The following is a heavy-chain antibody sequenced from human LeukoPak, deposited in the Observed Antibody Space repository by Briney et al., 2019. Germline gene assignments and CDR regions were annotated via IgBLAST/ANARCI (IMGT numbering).Heavy chain of an antibody. V-gene: IGHV3-66*01. CDR1: GFNVISRY. CDR2: IYTDGGT. CDR3: ARGSLGEGGF. Sequence: PGGSLRLSCAVSGFNVISRYMSWVRQAPGKGLEWVSVIYTDGGTNYADSAKGRFTISRDNSKNTVYLQMNSLRVEDTAVYYCARGSLGEGGFWGPGTLVTVPS. D-gene: IGHD2-21*01. J-gene: IGHJ1*01.